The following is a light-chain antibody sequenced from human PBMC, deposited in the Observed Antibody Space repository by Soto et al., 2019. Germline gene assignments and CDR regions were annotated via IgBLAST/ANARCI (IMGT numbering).Light chain of an antibody. Sequence: DIQMTQSPSSLSASVGDRVTITCRTSQGISNFLAWYQQKPGKVPKLLISAASTLQSGVPSRFSGSGSGTDFTLTITSLPPEDVATYYCQKYSSVITFGKGTRLEI. J-gene: IGKJ5*01. CDR2: AAS. CDR1: QGISNF. V-gene: IGKV1-27*01. CDR3: QKYSSVIT.